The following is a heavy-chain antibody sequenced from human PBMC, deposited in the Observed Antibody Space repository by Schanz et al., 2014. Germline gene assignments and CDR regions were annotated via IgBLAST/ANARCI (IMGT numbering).Heavy chain of an antibody. CDR1: GFTFSAYA. CDR3: ARDRKNADLDY. Sequence: VQLLESGGGLVQPGGSLRLSCAASGFTFSAYAMTWARQIPGKGLEWISYITYNGGTIYYADSVKGRFTISRDNAKNSLYLQMNSLRAEDTALYYCARDRKNADLDYWGQGTRVTVSS. CDR2: ITYNGGTI. J-gene: IGHJ4*02. V-gene: IGHV3-48*01. D-gene: IGHD1-1*01.